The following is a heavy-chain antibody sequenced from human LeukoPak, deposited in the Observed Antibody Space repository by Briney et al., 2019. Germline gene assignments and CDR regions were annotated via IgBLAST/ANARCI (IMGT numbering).Heavy chain of an antibody. D-gene: IGHD2-8*01. CDR1: GFAFSSDA. Sequence: PGGSLRLSCAASGFAFSSDAMTWVRQTPGKGLERVSTIDGSGDSTYYADSVKGRFTISRDNSKNTLYLQVNSLRVEDTAVYYCAKDVSNFIGASDTWGQGTMVTVSS. CDR2: IDGSGDST. J-gene: IGHJ3*02. CDR3: AKDVSNFIGASDT. V-gene: IGHV3-23*01.